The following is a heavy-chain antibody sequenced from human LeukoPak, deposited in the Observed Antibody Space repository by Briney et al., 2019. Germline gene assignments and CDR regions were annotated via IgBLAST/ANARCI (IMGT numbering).Heavy chain of an antibody. D-gene: IGHD2-21*01. CDR3: ARDYSYAMNV. J-gene: IGHJ6*04. CDR1: GFTFSSSW. Sequence: GGSLRLSCAASGFTFSSSWMHWVHQAPGKGLVWVSHINSDGSSTTYADSVKGRFTISRDNAKNTLYLQMHSLRAEDTAVYFCARDYSYAMNVWGKGTTVTVSS. V-gene: IGHV3-74*01. CDR2: INSDGSST.